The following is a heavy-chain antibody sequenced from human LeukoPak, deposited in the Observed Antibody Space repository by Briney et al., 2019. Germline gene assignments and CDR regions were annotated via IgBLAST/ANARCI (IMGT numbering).Heavy chain of an antibody. Sequence: ASVKVSCKVSGYISTELSIHWVRQTPGKGLEWMGGFDPENGETIYAQKFQGRVTMTEDTSTDTAYMELSSLRSVDTAVYYCATDRFVLRYFRWLFYWGQGTLVTVSS. CDR2: FDPENGET. CDR1: GYISTELS. D-gene: IGHD3-9*01. CDR3: ATDRFVLRYFRWLFY. J-gene: IGHJ4*02. V-gene: IGHV1-24*01.